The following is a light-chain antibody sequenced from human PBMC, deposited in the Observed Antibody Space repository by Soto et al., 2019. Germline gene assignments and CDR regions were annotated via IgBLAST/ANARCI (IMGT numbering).Light chain of an antibody. CDR1: QSVSSNY. Sequence: EIVLTQSPGTLSVSPGERVTISCRASQSVSSNYLAWYQQRPGQAPRRLIFGASYRATGIPNRFSGSGSGTDFTLTISRLEPEDFAVYYCQQYSSSPPEFTFGPGTKVDSK. CDR2: GAS. CDR3: QQYSSSPPEFT. J-gene: IGKJ3*01. V-gene: IGKV3-20*01.